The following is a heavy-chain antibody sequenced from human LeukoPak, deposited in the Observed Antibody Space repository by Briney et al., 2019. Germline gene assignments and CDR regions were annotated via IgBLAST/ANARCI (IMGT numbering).Heavy chain of an antibody. Sequence: GASVKVSCKASGYTFTSYGISWVRQAPGQGLEWMGWISAYNGNTNYAQKLQGRVTMTTDTSTSTAYMELRSLRSDDTAVYYCARDRQCSGGSCYYYYYYGMDVWGQGTTVTVSS. D-gene: IGHD2-15*01. J-gene: IGHJ6*02. V-gene: IGHV1-18*01. CDR2: ISAYNGNT. CDR3: ARDRQCSGGSCYYYYYYGMDV. CDR1: GYTFTSYG.